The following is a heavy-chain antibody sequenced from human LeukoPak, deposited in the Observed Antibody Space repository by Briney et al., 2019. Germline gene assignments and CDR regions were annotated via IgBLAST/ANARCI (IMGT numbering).Heavy chain of an antibody. V-gene: IGHV4-61*02. J-gene: IGHJ4*02. CDR2: IYTSGST. CDR3: ARGTWPLYYFDY. D-gene: IGHD2-2*01. Sequence: SQTLSLTCTVSGGSISSGSYYWSWIRQPAGKGLEWIGRIYTSGSTDYNSSLKSRVAISVDTSKNQFSLKLSSVTAADTAVYYCARGTWPLYYFDYWGQGTLVTVSS. CDR1: GGSISSGSYY.